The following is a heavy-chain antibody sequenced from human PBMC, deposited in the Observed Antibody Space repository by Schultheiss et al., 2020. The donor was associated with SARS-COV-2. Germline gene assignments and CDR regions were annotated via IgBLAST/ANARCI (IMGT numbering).Heavy chain of an antibody. V-gene: IGHV3-30*04. J-gene: IGHJ2*01. D-gene: IGHD3-22*01. CDR3: ARGADSSGYWYFDL. CDR2: IWYDGSNK. CDR1: GFTFSDSA. Sequence: GGSLRLSCAASGFTFSDSAMHWVRQAPGKGLEWVAVIWYDGSNKYYADSVKGRFTISRDNSKNTLYLQMNSLRAEDTAVYYCARGADSSGYWYFDLWGRGTLVTVSS.